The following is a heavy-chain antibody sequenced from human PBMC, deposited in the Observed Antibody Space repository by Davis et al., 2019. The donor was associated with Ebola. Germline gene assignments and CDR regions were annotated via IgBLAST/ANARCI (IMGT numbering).Heavy chain of an antibody. D-gene: IGHD6-19*01. Sequence: GESLKISCEASGFSFRNYGMHWVRQAPGKGLQWVALISPDGSNRWYADSVRGRLTTSRDNSKNTLYLQVNSLRPDDTAVYYCARDGTGWYPGDYWGQGTLVTVSS. J-gene: IGHJ4*02. V-gene: IGHV3-30-3*01. CDR3: ARDGTGWYPGDY. CDR1: GFSFRNYG. CDR2: ISPDGSNR.